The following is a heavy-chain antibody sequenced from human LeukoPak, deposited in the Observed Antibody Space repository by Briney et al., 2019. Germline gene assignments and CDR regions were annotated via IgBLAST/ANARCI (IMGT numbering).Heavy chain of an antibody. CDR3: ASGPPYDSSGYYRY. V-gene: IGHV1-8*02. Sequence: GASVKVSCKASGYTFTSYYMHWVRQATGQGLEWMGWMNPNSGNTGYAQKFQGRVTMTRNTSISTAYMELSSLRSEDTAVYYCASGPPYDSSGYYRYWGQGTLVTVSS. D-gene: IGHD3-22*01. CDR2: MNPNSGNT. J-gene: IGHJ4*02. CDR1: GYTFTSYY.